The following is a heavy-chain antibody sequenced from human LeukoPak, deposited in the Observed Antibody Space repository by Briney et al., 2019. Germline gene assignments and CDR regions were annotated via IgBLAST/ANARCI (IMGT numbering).Heavy chain of an antibody. CDR2: IIPIFGTA. CDR3: ARAPYNWNYEPHYYYYMDD. CDR1: GGTFSSYA. Sequence: SVKVSCKASGGTFSSYAISWVRQAPGQGLEWMGGIIPIFGTANYAQKFQGRVTITTDESTSTAYMELSSLRSEDTAVYYCARAPYNWNYEPHYYYYMDDWGKGTTVTVSS. V-gene: IGHV1-69*05. D-gene: IGHD1-7*01. J-gene: IGHJ6*03.